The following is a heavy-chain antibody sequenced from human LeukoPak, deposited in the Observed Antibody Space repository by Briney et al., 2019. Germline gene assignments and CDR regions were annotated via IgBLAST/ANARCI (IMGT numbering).Heavy chain of an antibody. J-gene: IGHJ4*02. CDR1: GGSFSGYY. Sequence: SETLSLTCAVYGGSFSGYYWSWIRQPPGKGLEWIGEINHSGSTNYNPSLKSRVTISVDTSKNQFSLKLSSVTAADTAVYYCARDRIDLRYCSGGSCYLDYWGQGTLVTVSS. D-gene: IGHD2-15*01. CDR3: ARDRIDLRYCSGGSCYLDY. V-gene: IGHV4-34*01. CDR2: INHSGST.